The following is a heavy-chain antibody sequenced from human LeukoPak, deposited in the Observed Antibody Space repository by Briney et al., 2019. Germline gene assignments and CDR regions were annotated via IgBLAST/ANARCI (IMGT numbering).Heavy chain of an antibody. Sequence: GASVRVSFQPSGYSFTRNGISWVRQAPGQGLEWMAWISANSGNTNYAQNFQDRVTLTTDTSTSTAYMELRSLRSDDTAVYYCARDVNCAFDYWGQGTLARLSS. CDR1: GYSFTRNG. CDR3: ARDVNCAFDY. D-gene: IGHD1-1*01. J-gene: IGHJ4*02. CDR2: ISANSGNT. V-gene: IGHV1-18*01.